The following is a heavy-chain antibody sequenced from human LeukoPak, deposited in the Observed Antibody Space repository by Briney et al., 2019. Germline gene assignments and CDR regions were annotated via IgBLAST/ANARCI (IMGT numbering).Heavy chain of an antibody. J-gene: IGHJ4*02. V-gene: IGHV4-38-2*02. CDR1: GYSISSGYY. Sequence: PSETLSLTCTVSGYSISSGYYWGWIRQPPGKGLEWIGSIYHSGSTYYNSSLKSRVTISVDTSKNQFSLKLSSVTAADTAVYYCARDSGYDYPNDYWGQGTLVTVSS. D-gene: IGHD5-12*01. CDR2: IYHSGST. CDR3: ARDSGYDYPNDY.